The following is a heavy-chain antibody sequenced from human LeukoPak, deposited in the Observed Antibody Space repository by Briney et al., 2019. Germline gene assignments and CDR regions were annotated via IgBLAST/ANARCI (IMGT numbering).Heavy chain of an antibody. Sequence: GESLKISCKGSGDSFTTYWIGWVRQMPGKGLEWMGIIYLGDSDTRYSPSFQGQVTISADKSINTAYLQWSSLKASDTAMYYYVRHRNWNYDYWGQGTLVTVSS. CDR1: GDSFTTYW. J-gene: IGHJ4*02. V-gene: IGHV5-51*01. CDR2: IYLGDSDT. D-gene: IGHD1-1*01. CDR3: VRHRNWNYDY.